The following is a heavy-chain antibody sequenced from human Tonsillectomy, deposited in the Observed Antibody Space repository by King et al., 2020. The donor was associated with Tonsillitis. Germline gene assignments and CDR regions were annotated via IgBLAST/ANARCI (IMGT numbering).Heavy chain of an antibody. J-gene: IGHJ3*02. Sequence: VQLVEPGGGVVQPGRSLRLSCAASGFTFSSYGMHWVRQAPGKGLEWVAVIWYDGSNKYYADSVKGRFTISRDNSKNTLYLQMNSLRAEDTAVYYCARDVPESGAFDIWGQGTMVTVSS. D-gene: IGHD3-3*01. CDR2: IWYDGSNK. CDR3: ARDVPESGAFDI. CDR1: GFTFSSYG. V-gene: IGHV3-33*08.